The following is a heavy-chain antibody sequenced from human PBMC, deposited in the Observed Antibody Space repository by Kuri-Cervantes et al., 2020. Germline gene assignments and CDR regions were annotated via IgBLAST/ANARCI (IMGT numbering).Heavy chain of an antibody. CDR1: GFTFSDYW. CDR2: IKEDGSEK. CDR3: ARESDWYFDL. Sequence: GESLKISCAASGFTFSDYWMTWVRQAPGKGLEWVANIKEDGSEKQYADSVKGRFTISRDNAKNSLSLQMDSLRAEDTALYYCARESDWYFDLWGRGTLVTVSS. V-gene: IGHV3-7*03. J-gene: IGHJ2*01.